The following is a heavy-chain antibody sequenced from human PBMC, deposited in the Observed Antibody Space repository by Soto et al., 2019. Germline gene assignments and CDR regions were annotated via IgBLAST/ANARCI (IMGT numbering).Heavy chain of an antibody. D-gene: IGHD4-17*01. J-gene: IGHJ4*02. CDR1: GGSISSGDYY. CDR3: AAAGLTTVVTWGY. V-gene: IGHV4-30-4*01. CDR2: IYYSGST. Sequence: QVQLQESGPGLVKPSQTLSLTCTVSGGSISSGDYYWSWIRQPPGKGLEWIGYIYYSGSTYYNPSLKSRVTISVDTSKHHFSLKLCSVTAADTAVYYCAAAGLTTVVTWGYWGQGTLVTVSS.